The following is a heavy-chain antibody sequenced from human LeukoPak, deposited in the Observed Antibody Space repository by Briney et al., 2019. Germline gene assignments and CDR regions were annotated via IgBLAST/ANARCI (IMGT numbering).Heavy chain of an antibody. CDR3: ARDWGASGSYFVDY. CDR2: ISYDGGNK. Sequence: GGSLRLSCAASGFTFSSCAMHWVRQAPGKGLEWVAVISYDGGNKYYADSVKGRFIISRDNSKNTLYLQMNSLRAEDTAVYYCARDWGASGSYFVDYWGQGTLVTVSS. D-gene: IGHD3-10*01. CDR1: GFTFSSCA. J-gene: IGHJ4*02. V-gene: IGHV3-30*04.